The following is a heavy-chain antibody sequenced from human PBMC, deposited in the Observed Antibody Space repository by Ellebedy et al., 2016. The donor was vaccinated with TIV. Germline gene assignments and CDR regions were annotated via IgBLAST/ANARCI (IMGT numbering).Heavy chain of an antibody. V-gene: IGHV4-34*01. CDR3: ARGPGITPSTYYTSPLDV. Sequence: MPSETLSLTCAVYGGSFSASYWTWVRQPTGKGLEWIGEVPHSRSNSYNPSLKNRTAISLDRSNKQFSLRLTSVTAADTAVYYCARGPGITPSTYYTSPLDVWGQGTTVTV. CDR1: GGSFSASY. J-gene: IGHJ6*02. D-gene: IGHD1-26*01. CDR2: VPHSRSN.